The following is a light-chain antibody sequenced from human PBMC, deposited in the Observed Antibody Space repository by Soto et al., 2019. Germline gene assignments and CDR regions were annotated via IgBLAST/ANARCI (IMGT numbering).Light chain of an antibody. CDR3: GSFSSSSTLVV. J-gene: IGLJ2*01. Sequence: QSALTQPASVSGSPGQSITISCTGTSSDIGRYNYVSWYQQHPGQAPKLMIYDVSNRPSGVSDRFSGSKSGNTASLTISGLQAEDEADYHCGSFSSSSTLVVFGGGTKVTVL. CDR2: DVS. V-gene: IGLV2-14*01. CDR1: SSDIGRYNY.